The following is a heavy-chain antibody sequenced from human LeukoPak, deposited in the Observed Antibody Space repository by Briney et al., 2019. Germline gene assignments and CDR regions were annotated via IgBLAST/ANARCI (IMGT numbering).Heavy chain of an antibody. CDR3: ARDVNYAFDY. Sequence: ASVKVSCKPSCYSFTRNGISWVRQAPGQGLEWMGWISTNSGNTNYAQKFQDRVTLTTDTSTSTAYMELRSLRSDDTAVYYCARDVNYAFDYWGQGTLVTVSS. J-gene: IGHJ4*02. V-gene: IGHV1-18*01. CDR2: ISTNSGNT. CDR1: CYSFTRNG. D-gene: IGHD3-16*01.